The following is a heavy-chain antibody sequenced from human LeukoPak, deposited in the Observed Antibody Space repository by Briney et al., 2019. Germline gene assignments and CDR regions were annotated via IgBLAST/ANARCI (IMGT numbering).Heavy chain of an antibody. CDR2: IYYSGST. V-gene: IGHV4-39*01. Sequence: PSETLSLTCTVSGGSISSSSYYWGWIRQPPRKGLEWIGSIYYSGSTYYNPSLKSRVTISVDTSKNQFSLKLSSVTAADTAVYYCARQGITIFGPFDPWGQGTLVTVSS. CDR1: GGSISSSSYY. CDR3: ARQGITIFGPFDP. J-gene: IGHJ5*02. D-gene: IGHD3-3*01.